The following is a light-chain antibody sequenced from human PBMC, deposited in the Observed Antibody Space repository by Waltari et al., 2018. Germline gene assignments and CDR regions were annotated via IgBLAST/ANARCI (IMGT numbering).Light chain of an antibody. CDR3: QQYYSYSLT. CDR1: QGISSY. CDR2: AAS. V-gene: IGKV1-8*01. J-gene: IGKJ4*01. Sequence: AIRMTQSPSSFSASTGARVTIPCRASQGISSYLAWYQQKPGKAPKLLIYAASTLQSGVPSRFSGSGSGTDFTLTISCLQSEDFATYYCQQYYSYSLTFGGGTKVEIK.